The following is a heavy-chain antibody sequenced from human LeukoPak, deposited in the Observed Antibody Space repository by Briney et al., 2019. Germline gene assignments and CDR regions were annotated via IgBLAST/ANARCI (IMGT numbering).Heavy chain of an antibody. D-gene: IGHD2/OR15-2a*01. CDR2: ISSSSKYI. V-gene: IGHV3-21*01. CDR1: GFTFSSYS. Sequence: GGSLRLSCAASGFTFSSYSMNWVRQAPGKGLEWVSSISSSSKYIYYAESVKGRFIISRDSAKNSLYLQVNSLRAEDTAVYYCARDLDINIEYKGFDYYHFGMDVWGQGTTVTVSS. CDR3: ARDLDINIEYKGFDYYHFGMDV. J-gene: IGHJ6*02.